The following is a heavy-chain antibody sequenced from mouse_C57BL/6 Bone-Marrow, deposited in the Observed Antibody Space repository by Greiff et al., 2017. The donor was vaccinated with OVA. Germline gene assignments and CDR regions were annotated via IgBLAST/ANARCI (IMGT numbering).Heavy chain of an antibody. Sequence: QVQLQQPGAELVRPGSSVKLSCKASGYTFTSYWMDWVKQRPGQGLEWIGNIYPSDSETHYNQKFKDKATLTVDKSSSTAYMQLSSLTSEDSAVYYCASRSTVVATDYFGYWGQGTTLTVSS. CDR2: IYPSDSET. CDR3: ASRSTVVATDYFGY. J-gene: IGHJ2*01. CDR1: GYTFTSYW. V-gene: IGHV1-61*01. D-gene: IGHD1-1*01.